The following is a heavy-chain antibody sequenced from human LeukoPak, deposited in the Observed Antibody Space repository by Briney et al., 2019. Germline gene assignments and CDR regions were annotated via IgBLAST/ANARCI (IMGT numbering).Heavy chain of an antibody. D-gene: IGHD3-3*01. V-gene: IGHV3-48*01. CDR2: ISSSSSTI. CDR3: ARGIDPPYYDFWSRNYYFYYMDV. CDR1: GFTFSSYS. Sequence: GGSLRLSCAASGFTFSSYSMNWVRQAPGKGLEWVSYISSSSSTIYYADSVKGRFTISRDNAKNSLYLQMNSLRAEDTAVYYCARGIDPPYYDFWSRNYYFYYMDVWGKGTTVTVSS. J-gene: IGHJ6*03.